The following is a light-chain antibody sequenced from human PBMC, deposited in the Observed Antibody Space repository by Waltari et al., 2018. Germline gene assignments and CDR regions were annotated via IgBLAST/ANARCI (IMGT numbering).Light chain of an antibody. Sequence: DLQMTQFPPSVSASVGDRVTIPSRASQDISRWLAWYQQKPGKAPKFLICSASNLQSGVPSRFSGSGAGTHFTRTISRLQPQDFATYYCRQGNSFPLSFGGRTKVEIK. CDR1: QDISRW. CDR2: SAS. J-gene: IGKJ4*01. V-gene: IGKV1-12*01. CDR3: RQGNSFPLS.